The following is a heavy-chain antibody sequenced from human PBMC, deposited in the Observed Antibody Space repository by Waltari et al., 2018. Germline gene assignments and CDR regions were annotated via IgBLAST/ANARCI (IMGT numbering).Heavy chain of an antibody. CDR2: LDPDDGQA. CDR1: GDTFTDNY. CDR3: AAALGGGISASRPFHF. J-gene: IGHJ3*01. V-gene: IGHV1-69-2*01. Sequence: EVQLLQSGAEVKKPGTPVKISCKVSGDTFTDNYIHWIQQAPGKGLQGMGLLDPDDGQAVYEEKSQGRVTMTADTSIHTAYMELTSLTSEDTAFYYCAAALGGGISASRPFHFWGQGTMITVSS. D-gene: IGHD3-10*01.